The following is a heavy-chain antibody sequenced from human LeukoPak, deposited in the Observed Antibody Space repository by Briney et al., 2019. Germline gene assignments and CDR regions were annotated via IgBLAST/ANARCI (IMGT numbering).Heavy chain of an antibody. CDR3: ARHVTPGCSSTSCFVPGD. J-gene: IGHJ4*02. Sequence: SETLSLTCTVSGGSISSSSDYWGWIRQPPGKGLEWIGNIYYTGSTYYNPSLKSRVTISVDTSKNQFSLKLSSVTAADTAVFYCARHVTPGCSSTSCFVPGDWGQGTLVTVSS. V-gene: IGHV4-39*01. CDR2: IYYTGST. CDR1: GGSISSSSDY. D-gene: IGHD2-2*01.